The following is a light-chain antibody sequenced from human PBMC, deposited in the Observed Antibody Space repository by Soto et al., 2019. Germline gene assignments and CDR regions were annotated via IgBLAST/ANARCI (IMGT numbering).Light chain of an antibody. CDR1: QSLLHSNGYNY. Sequence: DIAMTQSPLSLPVTPGEPASISCRSSQSLLHSNGYNYLDWYLQKPGQSPQLLIYLGSNRASGVPDRFSGSGSGTDFTLNISRVEAEDVGVYYCMQALQTPPWTFGQGTKVEIK. CDR2: LGS. CDR3: MQALQTPPWT. J-gene: IGKJ1*01. V-gene: IGKV2-28*01.